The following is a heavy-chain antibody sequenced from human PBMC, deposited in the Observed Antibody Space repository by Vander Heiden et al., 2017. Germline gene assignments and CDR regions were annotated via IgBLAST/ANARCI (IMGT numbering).Heavy chain of an antibody. D-gene: IGHD3-10*01. CDR1: GYTCTRYD. V-gene: IGHV1-8*01. CDR2: MNPNSGNT. CDR3: ARGGYYQHAHLGQH. J-gene: IGHJ1*01. Sequence: QVQLVQSGAEVKKPGASVKVSCKASGYTCTRYDINWVRQATGQGLEWMGWMNPNSGNTGYAQKFQGRVTMTRNTSISTAYMELSSLRSEDTAVYYCARGGYYQHAHLGQHWGQGTLVTVSS.